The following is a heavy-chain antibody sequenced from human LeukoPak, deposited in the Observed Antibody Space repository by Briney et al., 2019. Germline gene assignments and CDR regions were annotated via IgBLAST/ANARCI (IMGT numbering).Heavy chain of an antibody. Sequence: GGSLRLSCAASGFTFSSYGMHWVRQAPGKGLEWVAVISYDGSNKYYADSVKGRFTISRDNSKNTLYLQMISLRAEDTAVYYCAKARGYSGSVLGYWGQGTLVTVSS. CDR2: ISYDGSNK. D-gene: IGHD5-12*01. J-gene: IGHJ4*02. CDR3: AKARGYSGSVLGY. V-gene: IGHV3-30*18. CDR1: GFTFSSYG.